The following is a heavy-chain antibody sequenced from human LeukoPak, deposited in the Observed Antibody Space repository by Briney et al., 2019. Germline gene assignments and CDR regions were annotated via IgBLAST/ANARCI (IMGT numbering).Heavy chain of an antibody. J-gene: IGHJ4*02. CDR1: GFTFSSYW. Sequence: GGSLRLSCAASGFTFSSYWMSWVRQAPGKGLEWVANIKQDGSEKYYVDSVKGRFTISRDNAKNSLYLQMNSLRAEDTAVYYCARDPYYYDSSGYDYWGQGTLVTVSS. D-gene: IGHD3-22*01. CDR3: ARDPYYYDSSGYDY. CDR2: IKQDGSEK. V-gene: IGHV3-7*01.